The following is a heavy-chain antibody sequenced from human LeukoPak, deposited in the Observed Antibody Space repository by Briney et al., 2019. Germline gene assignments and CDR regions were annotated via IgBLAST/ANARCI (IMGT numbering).Heavy chain of an antibody. Sequence: SETLSLTCAVYGGSFSGYYWSWIRQPPGKGLEWIGEINHSGSTNYNPSLKSRVTISVDTSKNQFSLKLGSVTAADTAVYYCARAGYSSSWYVANDYWGQGTLVTVSS. CDR3: ARAGYSSSWYVANDY. CDR1: GGSFSGYY. V-gene: IGHV4-34*01. D-gene: IGHD6-13*01. CDR2: INHSGST. J-gene: IGHJ4*02.